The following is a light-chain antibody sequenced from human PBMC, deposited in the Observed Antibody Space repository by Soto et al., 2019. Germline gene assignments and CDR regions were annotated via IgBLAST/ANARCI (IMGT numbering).Light chain of an antibody. V-gene: IGLV2-14*01. CDR3: SSYTTSNTDV. CDR1: SSDVGGYNY. Sequence: QSALTQPASVSGSPGQSITVSCTGTSSDVGGYNYVSWYQQHPGKVPQLMIFDVSNRPSGVSHRFSGSKSGNTASLTISGLQAEDEADYYCSSYTTSNTDVFGTGTKLTVL. CDR2: DVS. J-gene: IGLJ1*01.